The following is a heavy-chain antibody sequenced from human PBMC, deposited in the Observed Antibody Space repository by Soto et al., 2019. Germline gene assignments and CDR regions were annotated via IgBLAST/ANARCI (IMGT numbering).Heavy chain of an antibody. J-gene: IGHJ4*02. CDR2: INSDGSST. Sequence: GGSLRLSCEASGFTFSTFWMHWVRQAPGKGLVWVSRINSDGSSTNYADSVKGRVTISRDNAKNTLYLQLNSLRPEDTAVYYCARDFEYWGQGTLVTGSS. CDR3: ARDFEY. CDR1: GFTFSTFW. V-gene: IGHV3-74*01.